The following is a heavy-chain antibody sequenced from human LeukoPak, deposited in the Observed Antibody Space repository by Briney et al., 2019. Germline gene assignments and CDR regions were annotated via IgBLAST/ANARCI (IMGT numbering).Heavy chain of an antibody. Sequence: GGSLRLSCAASGFTFSGHTMTWVRQTPGKGLEWVSAIFGSGDNTYYADSVKGRFTISRDNSKNTLFLQMNSLRAEDTAVYYCAKGAYDYIEMGYFDYWGQGTLVTVSS. J-gene: IGHJ4*02. D-gene: IGHD5-12*01. CDR1: GFTFSGHT. CDR2: IFGSGDNT. CDR3: AKGAYDYIEMGYFDY. V-gene: IGHV3-23*01.